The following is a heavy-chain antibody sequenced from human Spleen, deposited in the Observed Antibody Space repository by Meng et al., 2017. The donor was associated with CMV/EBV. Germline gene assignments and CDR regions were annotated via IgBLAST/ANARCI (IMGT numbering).Heavy chain of an antibody. V-gene: IGHV3-33*01. CDR2: IWYDGSNE. J-gene: IGHJ4*02. CDR3: SRDKSGLAVGGLDN. CDR1: GFTFSRNG. Sequence: ASGFTFSRNGIHWVRQAPGKGLEWVALIWYDGSNEYYAESVKGRFTISRDNSKNTLYLQMNSLRAEDTAIYYCSRDKSGLAVGGLDNWGQGTLVTVSS. D-gene: IGHD6-19*01.